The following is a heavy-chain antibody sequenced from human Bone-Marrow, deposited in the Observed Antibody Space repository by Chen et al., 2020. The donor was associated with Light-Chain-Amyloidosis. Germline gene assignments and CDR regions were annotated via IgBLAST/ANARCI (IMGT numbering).Heavy chain of an antibody. J-gene: IGHJ4*02. D-gene: IGHD4-4*01. CDR1: CDSIGSGEYY. V-gene: IGHV4-30-4*01. CDR2: IYYSGNS. Sequence: QVQLQESGPGLVEPSQTLSLTCTVFCDSIGSGEYYWNWIRQSPGKGLEWIGYIYYSGNSYYNPSLKSRATISVDTSKNQFSLKLTSVTAEDTAVYYCASHSPGDYGNPGSDYWGQGTLVTVSS. CDR3: ASHSPGDYGNPGSDY.